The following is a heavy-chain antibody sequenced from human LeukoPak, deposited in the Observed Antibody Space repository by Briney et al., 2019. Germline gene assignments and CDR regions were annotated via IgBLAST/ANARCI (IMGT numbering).Heavy chain of an antibody. D-gene: IGHD6-25*01. CDR2: IYYSGST. Sequence: SETLSLTCTVSGGSISSYYWSWIRQPPGKGLEWIGYIYYSGSTNYNPSLKSRVTISVDTSKNQFSLKLSSVTAEDTAVYYCAREADYYMDVWGKGTTVTVSS. CDR1: GGSISSYY. V-gene: IGHV4-59*01. CDR3: AREADYYMDV. J-gene: IGHJ6*03.